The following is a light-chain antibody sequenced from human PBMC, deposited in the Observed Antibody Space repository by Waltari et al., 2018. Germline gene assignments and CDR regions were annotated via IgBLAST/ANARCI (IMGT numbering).Light chain of an antibody. CDR1: QSVLYSSTNKNN. V-gene: IGKV4-1*01. Sequence: DIVMTQSPDSLAVSLGERVTINCKSSQSVLYSSTNKNNLAWYHQKPGQPPKLLIYWASTRESGVPDRFSGSGSGTDFTLTISHLQAEDVAVYYCQQYYSTPWTFGQGTKVEIK. CDR2: WAS. J-gene: IGKJ1*01. CDR3: QQYYSTPWT.